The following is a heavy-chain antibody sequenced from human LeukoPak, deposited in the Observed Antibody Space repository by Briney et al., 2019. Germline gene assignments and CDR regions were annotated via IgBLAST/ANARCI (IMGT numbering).Heavy chain of an antibody. V-gene: IGHV4-30-4*01. CDR1: GGSISSGDYY. D-gene: IGHD6-19*01. Sequence: SETLSLTCTVSGGSISSGDYYWSWIRQPPGKGLEWIGYIYYSGSTYYNPSLKGRVTISVDTSKNQFSLKLSSVTPEDTAVYYCAREGGSVAGGDLGYWGQGTLVTVSS. J-gene: IGHJ4*02. CDR3: AREGGSVAGGDLGY. CDR2: IYYSGST.